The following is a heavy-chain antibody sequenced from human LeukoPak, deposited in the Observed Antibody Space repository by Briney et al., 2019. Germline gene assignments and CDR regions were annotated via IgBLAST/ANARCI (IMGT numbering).Heavy chain of an antibody. CDR3: AKSVDYYDSSGYYDY. J-gene: IGHJ4*02. Sequence: GGSLRLSCAAPGFTFDDYAMHWVRQAPGKGLEWVSGISWNSGSIGYADSVKGRFTISRDNAKNSLYLQMNSLRAEDTALYYCAKSVDYYDSSGYYDYWGQGTLVTVSS. D-gene: IGHD3-22*01. CDR2: ISWNSGSI. CDR1: GFTFDDYA. V-gene: IGHV3-9*01.